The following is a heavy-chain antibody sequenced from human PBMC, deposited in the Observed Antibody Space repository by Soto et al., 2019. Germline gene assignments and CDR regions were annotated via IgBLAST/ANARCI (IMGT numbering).Heavy chain of an antibody. Sequence: QVQLVQSGAEVKKPGASVKVSCKASGYTFTSYAMHWVRQAPGQRLEWMGWINAGNGNTKYSQKFQGRVTITRDTSASTAYMELSSLRSEDTAVYYCARSIPTAMGPPYGMDVWGQGTTVTVSS. J-gene: IGHJ6*02. CDR2: INAGNGNT. CDR1: GYTFTSYA. D-gene: IGHD5-18*01. CDR3: ARSIPTAMGPPYGMDV. V-gene: IGHV1-3*01.